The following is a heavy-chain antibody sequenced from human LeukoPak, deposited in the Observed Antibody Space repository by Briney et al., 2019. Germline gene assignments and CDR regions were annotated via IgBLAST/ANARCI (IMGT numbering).Heavy chain of an antibody. CDR2: IYYSGST. Sequence: SETLSLTCTVSGGSISSYYWSWIRQPPGKGLEWIGYIYYSGSTNYNPSLKSRVTISVDTSKNQFSLKLSSVTAADTAVYYCARSEPMVRGVYYYYYYMDVWGKGTTVTISS. CDR1: GGSISSYY. CDR3: ARSEPMVRGVYYYYYYMDV. V-gene: IGHV4-59*01. D-gene: IGHD3-10*01. J-gene: IGHJ6*03.